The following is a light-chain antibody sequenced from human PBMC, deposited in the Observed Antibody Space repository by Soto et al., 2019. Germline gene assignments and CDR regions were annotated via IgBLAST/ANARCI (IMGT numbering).Light chain of an antibody. CDR3: QQSYSSPWT. CDR1: QTISTY. J-gene: IGKJ1*01. CDR2: AAS. V-gene: IGKV1-39*01. Sequence: DIQMTQSPSSLSASIGDRVTITCRASQTISTYLNWYQQQPGKAPKLLIYAASTLQSGVPSRFSGSGSGTDFTLTISSLQPEDFALYCCQQSYSSPWTFGQGTKVEIK.